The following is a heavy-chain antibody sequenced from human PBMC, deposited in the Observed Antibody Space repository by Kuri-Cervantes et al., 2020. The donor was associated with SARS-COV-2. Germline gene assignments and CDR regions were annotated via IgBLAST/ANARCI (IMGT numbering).Heavy chain of an antibody. CDR2: INPNSGGT. D-gene: IGHD1-26*01. J-gene: IGHJ6*03. CDR3: ARDLTSTHNGSYYYYYYMDV. Sequence: ASVKVSCKASGYTFTGYYMHWVRQAPGQGLEWMGWINPNSGGTNYAQKFQGRVTMTRDTSISTAYMELSRLRSDDTAVYYCARDLTSTHNGSYYYYYYMDVWGKGTTVTVSS. CDR1: GYTFTGYY. V-gene: IGHV1-2*02.